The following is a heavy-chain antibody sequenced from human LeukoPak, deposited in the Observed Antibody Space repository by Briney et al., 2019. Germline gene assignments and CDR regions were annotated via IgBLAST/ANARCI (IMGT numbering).Heavy chain of an antibody. D-gene: IGHD2-2*01. Sequence: GGSLRLSCAASGFTFSSYAMSWVRQAPGKGLEWVSAISGSDGSTYYADSVKGRFTISRDNSKNTLYLQMNSLRAEDTAVYYCAKDGGGDIVVVPAVNDAFDIWGQGTMVTVSS. CDR2: ISGSDGST. J-gene: IGHJ3*02. CDR3: AKDGGGDIVVVPAVNDAFDI. V-gene: IGHV3-23*01. CDR1: GFTFSSYA.